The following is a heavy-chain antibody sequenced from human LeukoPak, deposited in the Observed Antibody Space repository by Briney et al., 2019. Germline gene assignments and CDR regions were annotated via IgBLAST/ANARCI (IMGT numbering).Heavy chain of an antibody. Sequence: GGSLRLSCAASGFTFSGYPIHWVRQAPGKGLEWVAVISYDGSNKYYAGSVKGRFTISRDNSKNTLYLQMNSLRAEDTAVYYCARGYYDFWSVYSDYYYYGMDVWGQGTTVTVSS. V-gene: IGHV3-30-3*01. CDR2: ISYDGSNK. CDR1: GFTFSGYP. D-gene: IGHD3-3*01. J-gene: IGHJ6*02. CDR3: ARGYYDFWSVYSDYYYYGMDV.